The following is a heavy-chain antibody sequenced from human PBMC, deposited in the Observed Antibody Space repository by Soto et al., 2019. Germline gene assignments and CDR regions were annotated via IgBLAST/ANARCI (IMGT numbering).Heavy chain of an antibody. V-gene: IGHV2-5*02. CDR2: IYWDDDK. J-gene: IGHJ4*02. Sequence: QITLKESGPTLVKPTQTLTLTCTFSGFSLSTSGVGVGWIRQPPGKALEWLALIYWDDDKRYSPSLKSRLTITXGTTKXXVVLTMTNMDPVDTATYYCAHRRYYDSSGYGPFDYWGQGTLVTVSS. D-gene: IGHD3-22*01. CDR1: GFSLSTSGVG. CDR3: AHRRYYDSSGYGPFDY.